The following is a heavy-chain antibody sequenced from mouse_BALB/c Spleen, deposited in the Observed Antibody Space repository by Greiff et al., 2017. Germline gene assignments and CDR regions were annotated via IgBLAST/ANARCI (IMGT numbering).Heavy chain of an antibody. CDR3: ARWDDGLYYFDY. V-gene: IGHV3-8*02. J-gene: IGHJ2*01. CDR2: ISYSGST. Sequence: EVKVIESGPSLVKPSQTLSLTCSVTGDSITSGYWNWIRKFPGNKLEYMGYISYSGSTYYNPSLKSRISITRDTSKNQYYLQLNSVTTEDTATYYCARWDDGLYYFDYWGQGTTLTVSS. CDR1: GDSITSGY. D-gene: IGHD2-3*01.